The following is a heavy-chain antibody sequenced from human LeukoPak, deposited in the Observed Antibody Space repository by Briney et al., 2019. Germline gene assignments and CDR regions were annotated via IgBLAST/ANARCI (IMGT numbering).Heavy chain of an antibody. D-gene: IGHD2-2*01. J-gene: IGHJ4*02. CDR1: GYTFTSYG. Sequence: ASVKVSCKASGYTFTSYGISWVRQAPGQGLEWMGWISAYNGNTNYAQKLQGRVTMTTDTSTSTAYMELRSLRSDDTVVYYCARDSPRLYCSSTSCYSDYWGQGTLVTVSS. V-gene: IGHV1-18*01. CDR2: ISAYNGNT. CDR3: ARDSPRLYCSSTSCYSDY.